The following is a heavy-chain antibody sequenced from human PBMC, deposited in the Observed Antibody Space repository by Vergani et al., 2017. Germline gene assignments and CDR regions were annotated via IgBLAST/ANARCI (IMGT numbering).Heavy chain of an antibody. CDR2: VDPEDGET. Sequence: EVQLVQSGAEVKKPGATMKISCKVSGYTFTDHYMHWVKPAPGKGLEWMGLVDPEDGETIYAEKFKGRVTIAADTSTDTAHLELSSLRSADTAVYYCATPQTVTTGGMEVWGQGTTVIVSS. J-gene: IGHJ6*02. V-gene: IGHV1-69-2*01. D-gene: IGHD4-17*01. CDR1: GYTFTDHY. CDR3: ATPQTVTTGGMEV.